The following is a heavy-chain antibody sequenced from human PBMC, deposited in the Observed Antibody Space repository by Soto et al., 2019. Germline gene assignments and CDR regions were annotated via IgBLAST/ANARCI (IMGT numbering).Heavy chain of an antibody. D-gene: IGHD3-10*01. V-gene: IGHV4-34*01. CDR2: INHSGST. J-gene: IGHJ6*02. CDR1: GGSFSGYY. Sequence: PSETLSLTCAVYGGSFSGYYWSWIRQPPGKGLEWIGEINHSGSTNYNPSLKSRVTISVDTSKNQFSLKLSSVTAADTAVYYCARDLVTMVRGEMSYYYYYYGMDVWGQGTTVTVSS. CDR3: ARDLVTMVRGEMSYYYYYYGMDV.